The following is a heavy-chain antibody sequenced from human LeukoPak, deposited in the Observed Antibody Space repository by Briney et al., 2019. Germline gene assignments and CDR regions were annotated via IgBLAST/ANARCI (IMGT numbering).Heavy chain of an antibody. V-gene: IGHV4-4*07. J-gene: IGHJ4*02. CDR1: GASISSYY. CDR2: IYTSGST. CDR3: AREDPSGPSGYFDY. D-gene: IGHD2-8*02. Sequence: SETLSLTCTVSGASISSYYWSGIRQPAGKGLEWIGRIYTSGSTNYNPSLKSRVTISVDKSKNQFSLKLSSVTAADTAVYYCAREDPSGPSGYFDYWGQGTLVTVSS.